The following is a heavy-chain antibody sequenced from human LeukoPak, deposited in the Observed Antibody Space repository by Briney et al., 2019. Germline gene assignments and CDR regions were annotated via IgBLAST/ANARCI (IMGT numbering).Heavy chain of an antibody. V-gene: IGHV3-23*01. J-gene: IGHJ3*02. Sequence: PGGSLRLSCAASGFTFSSYAMSWVRQTPGKGLEWVSAISGSGGSTYYADSVKGRFTISRDNSKNTLFLQMNSLRAEDTAVYYCAKDSGFLDAFDIWGQGTMVTVSS. CDR2: ISGSGGST. D-gene: IGHD3-10*01. CDR3: AKDSGFLDAFDI. CDR1: GFTFSSYA.